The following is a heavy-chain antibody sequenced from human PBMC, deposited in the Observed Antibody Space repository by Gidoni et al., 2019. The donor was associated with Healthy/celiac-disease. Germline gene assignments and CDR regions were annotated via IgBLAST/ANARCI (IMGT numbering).Heavy chain of an antibody. J-gene: IGHJ4*02. CDR1: GFTFSSYA. V-gene: IGHV3-23*01. CDR3: AKGHSGWYSNKYYFDY. CDR2: ISGSGGST. Sequence: EVQLLESGGGLVQPGGSLRLSCAASGFTFSSYAMSWVRQAPGKGLEWVSAISGSGGSTYYADAVKGRFTISRDNSKNTLYLQMNSLRAEDTAVYYCAKGHSGWYSNKYYFDYWGQGTLVTVSS. D-gene: IGHD6-19*01.